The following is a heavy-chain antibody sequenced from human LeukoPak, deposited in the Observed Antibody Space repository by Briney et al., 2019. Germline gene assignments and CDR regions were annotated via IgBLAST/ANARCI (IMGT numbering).Heavy chain of an antibody. CDR2: IKQDGSEK. J-gene: IGHJ4*02. V-gene: IGHV3-7*05. CDR1: GFTFSNYW. Sequence: GGSLRLSCAASGFTFSNYWMTWVRQAPGRGLEWVANIKQDGSEKYYVDSVKGRFTISRDNAKNSLYLQMNSLRAEDTALYYCAREDQPRGTFDYWGQGILVTVSS. D-gene: IGHD2-15*01. CDR3: AREDQPRGTFDY.